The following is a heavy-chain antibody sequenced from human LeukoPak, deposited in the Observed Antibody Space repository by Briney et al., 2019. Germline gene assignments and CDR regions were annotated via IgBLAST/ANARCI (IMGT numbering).Heavy chain of an antibody. CDR3: AKGSGSGSSSGAFDI. V-gene: IGHV3-53*05. J-gene: IGHJ3*02. Sequence: GGSLRLSCAASGFTFSNNYMTWVRQAPGKGLEGVSIIYSGVTANYADSVTGRFTISRDNAKNSLYLQMNSLRAEDTALYYCAKGSGSGSSSGAFDIWGQGTMVTVSS. CDR2: IYSGVTA. D-gene: IGHD3-10*01. CDR1: GFTFSNNY.